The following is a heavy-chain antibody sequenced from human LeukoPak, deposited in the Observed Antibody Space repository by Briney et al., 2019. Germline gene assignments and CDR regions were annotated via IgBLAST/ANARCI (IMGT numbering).Heavy chain of an antibody. J-gene: IGHJ4*02. Sequence: ASVKVSCKASGYTFTGYYMHWVRQAPGQGLEWMGRINPNSGGTNYAQKFQGRVTMTRDTSISTAYMELGRLRSDDTAVYYCARMWYCGSDCYAFDYWGQGTLVTVSS. CDR2: INPNSGGT. CDR3: ARMWYCGSDCYAFDY. D-gene: IGHD2-21*02. V-gene: IGHV1-2*06. CDR1: GYTFTGYY.